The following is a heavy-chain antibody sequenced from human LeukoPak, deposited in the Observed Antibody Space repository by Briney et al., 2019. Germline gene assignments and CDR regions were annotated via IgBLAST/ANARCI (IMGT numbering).Heavy chain of an antibody. D-gene: IGHD3-22*01. V-gene: IGHV1-8*01. Sequence: GASVKVSCKTSGYNFINYDINWVRQATGQGLEWMGWMNPNTGRTGYSQNFQGRINMTRSTSIYTAFLDLRSLRSDDTAVYFCARTTYYDGSGYPDFDYWGQGTLVSVSS. CDR1: GYNFINYD. CDR2: MNPNTGRT. CDR3: ARTTYYDGSGYPDFDY. J-gene: IGHJ4*02.